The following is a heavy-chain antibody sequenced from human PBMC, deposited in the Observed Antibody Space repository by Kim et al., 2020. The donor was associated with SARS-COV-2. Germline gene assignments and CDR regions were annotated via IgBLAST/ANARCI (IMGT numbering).Heavy chain of an antibody. V-gene: IGHV1-3*01. Sequence: ASVKVSCKASGYTFTSYAMHWVRQAPGQRLEWMGWINAGNGNTKYSQKFQGRVTITRDTSASTAYMELSSLRSEDTAVYYCARVLGHDYSNYGPFDYWGQGTLVTVSS. CDR1: GYTFTSYA. J-gene: IGHJ4*02. CDR2: INAGNGNT. D-gene: IGHD4-4*01. CDR3: ARVLGHDYSNYGPFDY.